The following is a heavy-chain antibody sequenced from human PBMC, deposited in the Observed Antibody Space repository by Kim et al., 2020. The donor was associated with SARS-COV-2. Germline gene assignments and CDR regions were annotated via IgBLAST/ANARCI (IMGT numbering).Heavy chain of an antibody. Sequence: SETLSLTCAVYGGSFSGYYWSWIRQPPGKGLEWIWEINHSGSTNYNPSLKSRVTISVDTSKNQFSLKLSSVTAADTAVYYCARVAGIQLWLRWFDPWGQG. CDR2: INHSGST. D-gene: IGHD5-18*01. CDR3: ARVAGIQLWLRWFDP. CDR1: GGSFSGYY. V-gene: IGHV4-34*01. J-gene: IGHJ5*02.